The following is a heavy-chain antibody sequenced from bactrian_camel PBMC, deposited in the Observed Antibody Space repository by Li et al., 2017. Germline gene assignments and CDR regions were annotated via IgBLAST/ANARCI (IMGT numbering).Heavy chain of an antibody. Sequence: QVQLVESGGGLVQPGGSLRLSCAASGFTVSANYMTWVRQAPGKGLEWVSGIIWSGDSTTYAHSLRGQFTISRDNAKNTVYLQVNSLKPEDTAVYYCATGTNCYTGTWCPSGYNYWGQGTQVTVS. V-gene: IGHV3S26*01. CDR3: ATGTNCYTGTWCPSGYNY. CDR2: IIWSGDST. D-gene: IGHD2*01. J-gene: IGHJ4*01. CDR1: GFTVSANY.